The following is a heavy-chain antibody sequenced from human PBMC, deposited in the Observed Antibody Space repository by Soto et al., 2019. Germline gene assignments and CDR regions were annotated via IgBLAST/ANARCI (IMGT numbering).Heavy chain of an antibody. CDR3: AHSSSYYYDSSGQISFFDY. D-gene: IGHD3-22*01. CDR1: GFSLSTSGVG. Sequence: QFTLKESGPTLVKPTQTLTLTCTFYGFSLSTSGVGVGWIRQPPGKALEWLALIYWDDDKRYSPSLKSRLTITKDTSKNQVVLTMTNMDPVDTATYYCAHSSSYYYDSSGQISFFDYWGQGTLVTVSS. CDR2: IYWDDDK. J-gene: IGHJ4*02. V-gene: IGHV2-5*02.